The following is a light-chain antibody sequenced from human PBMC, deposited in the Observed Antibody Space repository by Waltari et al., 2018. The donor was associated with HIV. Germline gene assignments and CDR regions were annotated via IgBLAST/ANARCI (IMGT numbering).Light chain of an antibody. CDR1: YSDFGLYTF. J-gene: IGLJ2*01. Sequence: AVTQPASVSGLPGQSTTLSCPGAYSDFGLYTFVSWYQQPSGKPPRLILYDVDSRASGVSDRFSGSMSGNTASLTISGLRAEDEGHYYCASFTGDNTVIFGGGTEVTVL. CDR2: DVD. V-gene: IGLV2-14*03. CDR3: ASFTGDNTVI.